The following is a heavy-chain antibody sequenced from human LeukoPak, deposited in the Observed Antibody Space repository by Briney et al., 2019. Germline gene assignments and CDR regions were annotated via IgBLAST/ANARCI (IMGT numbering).Heavy chain of an antibody. V-gene: IGHV3-23*01. D-gene: IGHD2-2*01. J-gene: IGHJ5*02. Sequence: GGSLRLSCAASGFTFSSYAMSWVRQAPGKGLERVSAISGSGGSTYYADSVKGRFTISRDNSKNTLYLQMNSLRAEDTAVYYCAKGWSQLLISWFDPWGQGTLVTVSS. CDR3: AKGWSQLLISWFDP. CDR2: ISGSGGST. CDR1: GFTFSSYA.